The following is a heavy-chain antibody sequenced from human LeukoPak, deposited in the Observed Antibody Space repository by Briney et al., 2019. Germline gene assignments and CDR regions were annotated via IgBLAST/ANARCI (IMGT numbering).Heavy chain of an antibody. J-gene: IGHJ3*02. Sequence: ASVKVSCKASGYTFTGYYMHWVRQAPGQGLEWMGWINPNSGGTNYAQKFQGRVTMTRDTSISTAYMELSRLRSDDTAVCYCARFPRRITMIVVAYAFDIWGQGTMVTVSS. V-gene: IGHV1-2*02. D-gene: IGHD3-22*01. CDR1: GYTFTGYY. CDR2: INPNSGGT. CDR3: ARFPRRITMIVVAYAFDI.